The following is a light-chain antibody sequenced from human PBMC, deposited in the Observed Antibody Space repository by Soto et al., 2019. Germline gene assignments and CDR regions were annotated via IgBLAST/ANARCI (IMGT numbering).Light chain of an antibody. CDR3: EEFNDYLIT. CDR2: GAS. Sequence: RFIHSPSFLSSSVVERVTISCGASQALRSYLASYQQKPGKPPKLLLYGASTLQSDVPPRFSGSGPRTEFTLTVSRLTAEDSVSYRCEEFNDYLITFGGG. CDR1: QALRSY. J-gene: IGKJ4*01. V-gene: IGKV1-9*01.